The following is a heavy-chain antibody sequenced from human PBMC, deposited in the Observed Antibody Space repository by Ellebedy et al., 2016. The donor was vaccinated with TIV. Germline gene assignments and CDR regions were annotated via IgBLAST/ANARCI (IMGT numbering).Heavy chain of an antibody. Sequence: GESLKISCAASGFAFSNYWMHWVRQAPGKGLVWVSRVSTDGSSANYADSVKGRFTVSRDNAKNTLYLQMNSLRAEDTAVYYCARLGRGSGPYYYYGMDVWGQGTTVTVSS. J-gene: IGHJ6*02. D-gene: IGHD3-10*01. V-gene: IGHV3-74*01. CDR2: VSTDGSSA. CDR3: ARLGRGSGPYYYYGMDV. CDR1: GFAFSNYW.